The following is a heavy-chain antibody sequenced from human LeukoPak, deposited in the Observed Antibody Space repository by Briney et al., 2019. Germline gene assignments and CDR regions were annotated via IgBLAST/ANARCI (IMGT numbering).Heavy chain of an antibody. J-gene: IGHJ6*02. V-gene: IGHV4-61*02. CDR1: GGSISSGNYY. D-gene: IGHD4-17*01. CDR3: AATGYGSRYYYYYDMDV. Sequence: SQTLSLTCSVSGGSISSGNYYWSWIRQPAGKGLEWIGRIYTSGSTNYNPSLKNRVTISVDTSKNQFSLKLSSVTAADTAVYYCAATGYGSRYYYYYDMDVWGQGTTVTISS. CDR2: IYTSGST.